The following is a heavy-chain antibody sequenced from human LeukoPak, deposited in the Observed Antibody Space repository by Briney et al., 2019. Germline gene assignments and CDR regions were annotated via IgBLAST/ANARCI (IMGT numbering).Heavy chain of an antibody. Sequence: KPSQTLSLTCAVSGGSISSGGYSWSWIRQPPGKGLEWIGYIYHSGSTYYNPSLKSRVTISVDRSKNQFSLKLSSVTAADTAVYYCPRLFPLTGTPYYYIMDVWGQGTTVTVSS. J-gene: IGHJ6*02. V-gene: IGHV4-30-2*01. D-gene: IGHD7-27*01. CDR3: PRLFPLTGTPYYYIMDV. CDR1: GGSISSGGYS. CDR2: IYHSGST.